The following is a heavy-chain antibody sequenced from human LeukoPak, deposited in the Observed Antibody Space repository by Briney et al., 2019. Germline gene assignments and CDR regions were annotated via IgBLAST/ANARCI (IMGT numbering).Heavy chain of an antibody. CDR1: GFTFSSYS. J-gene: IGHJ4*02. V-gene: IGHV3-48*04. D-gene: IGHD3-16*02. CDR3: ARDREYDYVWGSYRYAFDY. CDR2: ISSSSSTI. Sequence: PGGSLRLSCAASGFTFSSYSMNWVRQAPGKGLEWVSYISSSSSTIYYADSVKGRFTISRDNAKNSLYLQMNSLRAEDTAVYYCARDREYDYVWGSYRYAFDYWGQGTLVTVSS.